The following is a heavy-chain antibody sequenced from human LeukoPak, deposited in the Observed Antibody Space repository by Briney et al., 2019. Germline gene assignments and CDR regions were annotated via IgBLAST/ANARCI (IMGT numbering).Heavy chain of an antibody. J-gene: IGHJ6*03. CDR2: INPNSGGT. D-gene: IGHD1-7*01. V-gene: IGHV1-2*02. CDR3: ARVANWNYGYYHYYMDV. CDR1: GYTFTGYY. Sequence: ASVKVSCKASGYTFTGYYMHWVRQAPGQGLEWMGWINPNSGGTNYAQKFQGRVTMTRDTSISTAYMELSRLRSDDTAVYYCARVANWNYGYYHYYMDVWGKGTTVTVSS.